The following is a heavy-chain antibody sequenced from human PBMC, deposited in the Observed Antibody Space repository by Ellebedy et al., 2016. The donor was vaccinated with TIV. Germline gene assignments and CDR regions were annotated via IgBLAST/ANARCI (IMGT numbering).Heavy chain of an antibody. V-gene: IGHV3-33*03. Sequence: GESLKISXAGSGYIFSNYGIHWVRQAPGKGLEWVGVIWYDGSNKYYTDSVKGRFTISRDNSKNTAYLEMDSLRSEDTAVYYCAKSYYYGPGSYYGLLDLWGQGTLVTVSS. CDR2: IWYDGSNK. D-gene: IGHD3-10*01. J-gene: IGHJ5*02. CDR1: GYIFSNYG. CDR3: AKSYYYGPGSYYGLLDL.